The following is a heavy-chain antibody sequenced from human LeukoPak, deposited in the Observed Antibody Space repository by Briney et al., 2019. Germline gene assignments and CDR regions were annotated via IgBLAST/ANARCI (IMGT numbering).Heavy chain of an antibody. Sequence: GGSLRLSCAASGFTFDDYAMHWVRQAPGKGLEWVSGISWNSGSIGYADSVKGRFTISRDNAKNSPYLQMNSLRAEDTALYYCAKGVRGSGWYPNWFDPWGQGTLVTVSS. CDR2: ISWNSGSI. J-gene: IGHJ5*02. D-gene: IGHD6-19*01. V-gene: IGHV3-9*01. CDR3: AKGVRGSGWYPNWFDP. CDR1: GFTFDDYA.